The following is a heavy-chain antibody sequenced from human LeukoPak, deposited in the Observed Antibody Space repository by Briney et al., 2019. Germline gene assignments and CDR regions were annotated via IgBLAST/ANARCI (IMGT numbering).Heavy chain of an antibody. Sequence: PGESLRLSCEVSGFTFSSSRMNWVRQAPGKGLEWVSYISGRGTTKHYADSVKGRFTISRDNAKNALYLQMNSLRVEDTAVYYCANFEPGYTSSWYAEFWGQGTLVTVSS. D-gene: IGHD6-13*01. CDR2: ISGRGTTK. CDR1: GFTFSSSR. J-gene: IGHJ4*02. CDR3: ANFEPGYTSSWYAEF. V-gene: IGHV3-48*01.